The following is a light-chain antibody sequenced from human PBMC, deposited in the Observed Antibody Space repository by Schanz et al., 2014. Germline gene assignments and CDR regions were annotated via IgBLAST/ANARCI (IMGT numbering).Light chain of an antibody. CDR3: GTWDSSLSAWV. V-gene: IGLV1-51*01. CDR2: DNS. Sequence: QSVLTQPPSVSAAPGQKVTISCSGSSSNIGNNYVSWYQQLPGTAPKLLIYDNSKRPSGIPDQFSGSRSGASATLGITGLQTGDEADYYCGTWDSSLSAWVFGGGTKLTVL. J-gene: IGLJ3*02. CDR1: SSNIGNNY.